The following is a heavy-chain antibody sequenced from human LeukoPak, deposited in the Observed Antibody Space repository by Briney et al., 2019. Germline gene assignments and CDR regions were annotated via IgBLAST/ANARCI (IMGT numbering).Heavy chain of an antibody. J-gene: IGHJ4*02. Sequence: SETLSLTCAVYGGSFSGYYWTWIRQPPGKGLEWIGEINHSGSTTYEPSLKSRVTISVDTSKNHFSLKLSSVTAADTAVYYCARLSSSWYFDYWGQGTLVTVSS. D-gene: IGHD6-13*01. CDR1: GGSFSGYY. V-gene: IGHV4-34*01. CDR2: INHSGST. CDR3: ARLSSSWYFDY.